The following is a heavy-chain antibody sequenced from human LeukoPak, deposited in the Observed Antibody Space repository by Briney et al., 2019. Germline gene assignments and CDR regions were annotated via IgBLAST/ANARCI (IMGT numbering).Heavy chain of an antibody. Sequence: SVKVSCKASGGTFSTYGVNWVRQAPGQGLEWMGGIIPIFGAANYAQKFQGRVTLTTDESTNTAYMELSSLRSEDTAVFYCAVEMTTKTGIFFGFWGQGTLVTVSS. V-gene: IGHV1-69*05. D-gene: IGHD5-24*01. CDR3: AVEMTTKTGIFFGF. CDR1: GGTFSTYG. CDR2: IIPIFGAA. J-gene: IGHJ4*02.